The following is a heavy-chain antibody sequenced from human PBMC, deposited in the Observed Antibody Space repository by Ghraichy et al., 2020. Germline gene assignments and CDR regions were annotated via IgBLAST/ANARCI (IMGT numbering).Heavy chain of an antibody. V-gene: IGHV4-34*01. CDR3: ARGRKRITIFGGIADAFDI. J-gene: IGHJ3*02. CDR2: INHSGST. CDR1: GGSFSGYY. Sequence: SETLSLTCAVYGGSFSGYYWSWIRQPPGKGLEWIGEINHSGSTNYNPSLKSRVTISVDTSKNQFSLKLSSVTAADTAVYYCARGRKRITIFGGIADAFDIWGQGTMVTVSS. D-gene: IGHD3-3*01.